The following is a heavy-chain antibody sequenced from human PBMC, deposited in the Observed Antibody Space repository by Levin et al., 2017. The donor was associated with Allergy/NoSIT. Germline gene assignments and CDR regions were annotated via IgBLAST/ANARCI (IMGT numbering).Heavy chain of an antibody. J-gene: IGHJ3*02. Sequence: LSLTCAASGFTFKNYALTWVRQAPGKGLEWVSSISGSGDYTYYADSARGRFTISRDNSKNTLYLQMNSLRAEDTAVYYCAKDLSGGLLYFAESPDAFQIWGQGTMVTVSS. D-gene: IGHD3-10*01. CDR1: GFTFKNYA. CDR3: AKDLSGGLLYFAESPDAFQI. V-gene: IGHV3-23*01. CDR2: ISGSGDYT.